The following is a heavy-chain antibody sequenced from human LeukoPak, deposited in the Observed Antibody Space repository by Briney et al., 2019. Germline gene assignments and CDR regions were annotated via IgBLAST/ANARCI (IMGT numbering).Heavy chain of an antibody. CDR2: ISPSGGST. D-gene: IGHD6-19*01. J-gene: IGHJ3*02. CDR1: GYTFTSNY. CDR3: AGDIAVAGTAEDAFDI. Sequence: ASVKVSCKAFGYTFTSNYMHWVRQAPGQGPEWMGVISPSGGSTTYAQKFQGRVTLTRDMSTSTDYLELSSLRSEDTAVYYCAGDIAVAGTAEDAFDIWGQGTMVTVSS. V-gene: IGHV1-46*01.